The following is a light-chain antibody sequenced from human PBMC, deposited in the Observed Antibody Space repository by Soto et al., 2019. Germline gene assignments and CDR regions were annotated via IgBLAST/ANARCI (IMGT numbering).Light chain of an antibody. Sequence: TLSPTTMTVAPGEGDPLSFRASQSVSSYLAWYQQKPGQAPRLLIYDASSRATGIPARFSGSGSGTYFTLTISSLAPEDVAVYYCQQRSNWLTFGQGIRLEI. CDR1: QSVSSY. CDR3: QQRSNWLT. CDR2: DAS. V-gene: IGKV3-11*01. J-gene: IGKJ5*01.